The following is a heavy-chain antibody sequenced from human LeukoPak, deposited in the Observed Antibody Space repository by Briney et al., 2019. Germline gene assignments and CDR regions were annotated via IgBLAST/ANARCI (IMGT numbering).Heavy chain of an antibody. Sequence: GESLKISCKGSGYTFTSYWIVWVRQMPGKGPEWMGMIFPGDSDTKYSPSFEGQITISADKSLSSAYLQWSSLKASDTAIYYCARLRDNWEDYWGQGTLVTVSS. D-gene: IGHD1-20*01. V-gene: IGHV5-51*01. CDR3: ARLRDNWEDY. J-gene: IGHJ4*02. CDR2: IFPGDSDT. CDR1: GYTFTSYW.